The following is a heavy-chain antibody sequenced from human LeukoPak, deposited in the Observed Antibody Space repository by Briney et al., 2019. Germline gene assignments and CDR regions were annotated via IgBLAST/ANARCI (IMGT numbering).Heavy chain of an antibody. V-gene: IGHV6-1*01. CDR2: TYYRSTWYN. J-gene: IGHJ5*02. D-gene: IGHD2-2*01. CDR3: ARRLTQYDCFDP. CDR1: GDSFSSNSVT. Sequence: SQTLSLTCAISGDSFSSNSVTWNWIRQSPSRGLEWLGRTYYRSTWYNDYAVSVRGRITVNPDTSKDQFSLHLNSVTPEDTAVYYCARRLTQYDCFDPWGQGILVTVSS.